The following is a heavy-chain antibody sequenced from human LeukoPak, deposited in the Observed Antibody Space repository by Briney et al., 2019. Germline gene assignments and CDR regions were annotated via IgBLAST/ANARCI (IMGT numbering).Heavy chain of an antibody. J-gene: IGHJ4*02. CDR1: GYTFTSYY. CDR3: ARDQEYGSGSYYKLDY. CDR2: INPSGGST. V-gene: IGHV1-46*01. Sequence: GASVTVSRKASGYTFTSYYMHWVRQAPGQGLEWMGIINPSGGSTSYAQKFQGRVTMTRDTSTSTVYMELSSLRSEDTAVYYCARDQEYGSGSYYKLDYWGQGTLVTVSS. D-gene: IGHD3-10*01.